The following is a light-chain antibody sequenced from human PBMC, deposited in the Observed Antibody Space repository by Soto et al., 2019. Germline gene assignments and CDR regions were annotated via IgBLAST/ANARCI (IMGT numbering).Light chain of an antibody. CDR3: CSYTSTFSV. Sequence: QSALTQPASVSGSPGQSITISCTGTSSNVGSYKLVSWYQQHPGKAPKLMIFEVNKRPSGVSNRFSGSKSGNTASLTVSGLQAEDEADYFCCSYTSTFSVFGGGTQLTVL. J-gene: IGLJ3*02. CDR1: SSNVGSYKL. CDR2: EVN. V-gene: IGLV2-23*02.